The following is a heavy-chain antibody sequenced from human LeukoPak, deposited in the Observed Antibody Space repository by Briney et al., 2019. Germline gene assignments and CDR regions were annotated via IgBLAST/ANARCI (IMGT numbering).Heavy chain of an antibody. Sequence: GGSLRLSCAASGFTFSSYGMHWVRQAPGKGLEWVAVIWYDGSNKYYADSVKGRFTISRDNSKNTLYLQMNSLRAEDTAVYYCARGSDAGIAAAGTGYWGQGTLVTVSS. CDR3: ARGSDAGIAAAGTGY. J-gene: IGHJ4*02. CDR2: IWYDGSNK. D-gene: IGHD6-13*01. V-gene: IGHV3-33*01. CDR1: GFTFSSYG.